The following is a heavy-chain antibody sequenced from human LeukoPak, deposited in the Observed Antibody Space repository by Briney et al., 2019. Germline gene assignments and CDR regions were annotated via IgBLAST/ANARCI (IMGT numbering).Heavy chain of an antibody. CDR3: ARGYSYGYVDY. D-gene: IGHD5-18*01. J-gene: IGHJ4*02. CDR2: IKQDGSEK. V-gene: IGHV3-7*04. CDR1: GFTFSSYW. Sequence: GGSLRLSCAASGFTFSSYWMSWVRQAPGKWLEWVANIKQDGSEKYYVDSVKGRFTISRDNAKNSLYPQMNSLRAEDTAVYYCARGYSYGYVDYWGQGTLVTVSS.